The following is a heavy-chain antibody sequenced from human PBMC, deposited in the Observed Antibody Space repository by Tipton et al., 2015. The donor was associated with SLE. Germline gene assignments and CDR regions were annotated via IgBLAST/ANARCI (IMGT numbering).Heavy chain of an antibody. CDR2: ISSSSSYI. Sequence: GSLRLSCAASGFTFSSYSMNWVRQAPGKGPEWVSSISSSSSYIYYADSVKGRFTISRDNAKNSLYLQMNSLRAEDTAVYYCARALYCGGDCSPYWYFDLWGRGTLVTVSS. D-gene: IGHD2-21*01. J-gene: IGHJ2*01. CDR1: GFTFSSYS. V-gene: IGHV3-21*01. CDR3: ARALYCGGDCSPYWYFDL.